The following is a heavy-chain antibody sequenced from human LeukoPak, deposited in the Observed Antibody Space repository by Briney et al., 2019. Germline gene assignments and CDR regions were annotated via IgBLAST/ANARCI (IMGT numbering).Heavy chain of an antibody. CDR2: INPNSGGT. CDR3: ARARITMIADY. J-gene: IGHJ4*02. Sequence: GASVKVSCKASGYTFTGYYMHWVRQAPGQGLEWMGWINPNSGGTDYARKFQGRVTMTRDTSISTAYMELSRLRSDDTAVYYCARARITMIADYWGQGTLVTVSS. D-gene: IGHD3-22*01. V-gene: IGHV1-2*02. CDR1: GYTFTGYY.